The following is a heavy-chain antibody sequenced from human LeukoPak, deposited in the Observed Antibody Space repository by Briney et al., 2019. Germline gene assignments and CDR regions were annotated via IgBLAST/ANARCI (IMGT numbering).Heavy chain of an antibody. CDR2: ISAYNGNT. Sequence: ASVKVSCKASGYTFTSYGISWVRQATGQGLEWMGWISAYNGNTNYAQKLQGRVTMTTDTSTSTAYMELRSLRSDDTAVYYCARRAAATSWPYYFDYWGQGTLVTVSS. V-gene: IGHV1-18*01. D-gene: IGHD2-15*01. CDR1: GYTFTSYG. CDR3: ARRAAATSWPYYFDY. J-gene: IGHJ4*02.